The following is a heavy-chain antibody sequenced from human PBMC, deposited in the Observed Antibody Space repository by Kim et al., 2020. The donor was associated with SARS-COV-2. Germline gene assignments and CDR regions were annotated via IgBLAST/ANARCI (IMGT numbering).Heavy chain of an antibody. CDR3: ARGDVGSGGYYMGFDP. D-gene: IGHD3-10*01. CDR1: GGSFSGYY. CDR2: INHSGST. Sequence: SETLSLTCAVYGGSFSGYYWSWIRQPPGKGLEWIGEINHSGSTNYNPSLKSRVTISVDTSKNQFSLKLSSVTAADTAVYYCARGDVGSGGYYMGFDPWGQGTLVTVSS. J-gene: IGHJ5*02. V-gene: IGHV4-34*01.